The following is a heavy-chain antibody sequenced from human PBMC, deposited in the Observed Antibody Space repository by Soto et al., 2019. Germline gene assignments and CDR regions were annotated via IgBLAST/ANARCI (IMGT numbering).Heavy chain of an antibody. D-gene: IGHD2-15*01. Sequence: SETLSLTCTVSGGSIYRSGYYWGWIRQPPGRGLEWIGNIDYNGVTYSNPPLKSRVTISRDTSKNQFSLKLTSVTAADTALYYCGKVLVGATGHTDSDSWGPGTLATVS. CDR1: GGSIYRSGYY. V-gene: IGHV4-39*01. J-gene: IGHJ4*02. CDR3: GKVLVGATGHTDSDS. CDR2: IDYNGVT.